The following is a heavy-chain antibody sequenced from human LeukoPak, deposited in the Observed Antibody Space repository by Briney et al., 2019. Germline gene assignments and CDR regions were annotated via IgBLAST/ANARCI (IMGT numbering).Heavy chain of an antibody. CDR1: GFIFSYYA. CDR3: ARGGVVTGTKYALEY. J-gene: IGHJ4*02. D-gene: IGHD1-1*01. Sequence: GGSLRPSCTASGFIFSYYAMHWVRQAPGKGLEWVAIISYDGTDENFADSVEGRFTISRDNSMNTLYLQMNSLRHEDTAVYFCARGGVVTGTKYALEYWGQGTLVTVSS. CDR2: ISYDGTDE. V-gene: IGHV3-30*01.